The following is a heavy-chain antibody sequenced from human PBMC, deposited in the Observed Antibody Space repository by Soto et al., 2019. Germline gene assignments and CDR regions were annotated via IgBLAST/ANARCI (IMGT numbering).Heavy chain of an antibody. V-gene: IGHV1-18*01. CDR2: ISVYNGNT. CDR1: DCTFTRYG. J-gene: IGHJ4*02. D-gene: IGHD6-13*01. Sequence: GAAVTVPCKACDCTFTRYGIIWVRQAPGQGLEWIGWISVYNGNTNYAQKFRGRVTMTTDISTTTAYMEMRSLRSDDTAVYYCARSGSSWNLREFDYWGQGALVTVSS. CDR3: ARSGSSWNLREFDY.